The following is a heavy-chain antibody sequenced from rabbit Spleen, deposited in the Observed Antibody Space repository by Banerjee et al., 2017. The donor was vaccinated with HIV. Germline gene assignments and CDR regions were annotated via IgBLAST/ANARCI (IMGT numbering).Heavy chain of an antibody. CDR1: GFSFSNRYY. V-gene: IGHV1S40*01. Sequence: QSLEESGGDLVKPGASLTLTCTASGFSFSNRYYMSWVRQAPGKGLEWIACIAAGSSGTTYYASWAKGRFTISKTSSTTVTLQMTSLTAADTATYFCARDLAGVIGWNFNLWGPGTLVTVS. CDR3: ARDLAGVIGWNFNL. D-gene: IGHD4-1*01. J-gene: IGHJ4*01. CDR2: IAAGSSGTT.